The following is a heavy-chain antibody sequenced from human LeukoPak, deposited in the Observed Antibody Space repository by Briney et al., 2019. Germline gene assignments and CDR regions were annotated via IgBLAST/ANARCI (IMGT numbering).Heavy chain of an antibody. D-gene: IGHD5-18*01. CDR3: ARDRIQLWYRYFDL. CDR2: TYYRSKWYN. CDR1: GDSVSSNSAA. Sequence: SQTLSLTRAVSGDSVSSNSAAWTWIRQSPSRGLEWLGRTYYRSKWYNDYAVSVKSRITINPDTSKNQFSLQLNSVTPEDTAVYYCARDRIQLWYRYFDLWGRGTLVTVSS. V-gene: IGHV6-1*01. J-gene: IGHJ2*01.